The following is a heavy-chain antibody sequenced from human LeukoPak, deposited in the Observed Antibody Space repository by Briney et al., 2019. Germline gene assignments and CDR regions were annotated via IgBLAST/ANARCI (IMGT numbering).Heavy chain of an antibody. V-gene: IGHV4-59*01. CDR3: ARGRNYDILTGYYNRGFDY. D-gene: IGHD3-9*01. CDR1: GGSISSYY. CDR2: IYYSGST. J-gene: IGHJ4*02. Sequence: SETLSLTCTVSGGSISSYYWSWIRQPPGKGLEWIGYIYYSGSTKYNPSLKSRVTISVDTSKNQFSLKLSSVTAADTAVYYCARGRNYDILTGYYNRGFDYWGQGTLVTVSS.